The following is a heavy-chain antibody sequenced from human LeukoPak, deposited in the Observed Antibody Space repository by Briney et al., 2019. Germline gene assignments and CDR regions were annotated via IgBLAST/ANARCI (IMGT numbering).Heavy chain of an antibody. J-gene: IGHJ4*02. D-gene: IGHD3-22*01. V-gene: IGHV1-18*01. CDR3: ARSMIVEGRYYFDY. CDR2: ISAYNGNT. CDR1: GYTFTSYG. Sequence: GASVKVSCKASGYTFTSYGISWVRQAPGQGLEWMGWISAYNGNTNYAQKLQGRVTMTTDTSTSTVYMELRSLRSEDTALYYCARSMIVEGRYYFDYWGQGTLVTVSS.